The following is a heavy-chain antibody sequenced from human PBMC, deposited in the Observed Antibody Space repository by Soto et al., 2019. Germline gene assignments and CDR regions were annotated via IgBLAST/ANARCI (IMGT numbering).Heavy chain of an antibody. CDR3: ARDQGYCSGGSCYVAGY. J-gene: IGHJ4*02. CDR2: INSDGSST. V-gene: IGHV3-74*01. Sequence: GGSLRLSCAASGFTFSSYWMHWVRQAPGKGLVWVSRINSDGSSTNYADSVKGRFTISRDNAKNTLYLQMNSLRAEDTAVYYCARDQGYCSGGSCYVAGYWGQGTLVTVSS. D-gene: IGHD2-15*01. CDR1: GFTFSSYW.